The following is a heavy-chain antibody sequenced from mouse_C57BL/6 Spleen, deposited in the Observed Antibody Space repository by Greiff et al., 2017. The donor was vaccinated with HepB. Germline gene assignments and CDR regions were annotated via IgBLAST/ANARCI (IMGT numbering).Heavy chain of an antibody. J-gene: IGHJ3*01. CDR1: GYTFTDYY. V-gene: IGHV1-76*01. CDR3: ASHYYGSRCFAY. D-gene: IGHD1-2*01. Sequence: VQLQQSGAELVRPGASVKLSCKASGYTFTDYYINWVKQRPGQGLEWIARIYPGSGNTYYNEKFKGKATLTAEKSSSTAYMQLSSLTSEDSAVYFCASHYYGSRCFAYWGQGTLVTVSA. CDR2: IYPGSGNT.